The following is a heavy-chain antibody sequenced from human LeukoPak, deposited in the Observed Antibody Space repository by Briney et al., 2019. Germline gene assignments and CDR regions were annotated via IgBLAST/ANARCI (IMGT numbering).Heavy chain of an antibody. Sequence: GGSLRLSYAASGFTVSSNYMSWVRQAPGKGLEWVSVIYSGGSTYYADSVKGRFTISRDNSKNTLYLQMNSLRAEDTAVYYCARDRVIVATLNYYYYYGMDVWGQGTTVTVSS. D-gene: IGHD5-12*01. CDR2: IYSGGST. J-gene: IGHJ6*02. CDR3: ARDRVIVATLNYYYYYGMDV. V-gene: IGHV3-53*01. CDR1: GFTVSSNY.